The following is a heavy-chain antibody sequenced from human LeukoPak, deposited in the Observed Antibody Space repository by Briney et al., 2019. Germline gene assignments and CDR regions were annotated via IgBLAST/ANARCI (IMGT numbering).Heavy chain of an antibody. CDR3: ARVGYCSGGSCYSGSYYYYGMDV. Sequence: SETLSLTCTVSGVSVSSYYWSWIRQPPGKGPEWIGYIYYSGSNNYNPSLRSRVTISVDTSKNQFSLKLSSVTAADTAVYYCARVGYCSGGSCYSGSYYYYGMDVWGQGTTVTVSS. J-gene: IGHJ6*02. V-gene: IGHV4-59*02. CDR2: IYYSGSN. CDR1: GVSVSSYY. D-gene: IGHD2-15*01.